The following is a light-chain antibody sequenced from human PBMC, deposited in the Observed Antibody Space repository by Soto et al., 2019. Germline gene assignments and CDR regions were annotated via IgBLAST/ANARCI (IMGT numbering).Light chain of an antibody. CDR1: QSLLHSDGYNY. V-gene: IGKV2-28*01. CDR2: LGS. CDR3: MQALQHYT. J-gene: IGKJ2*01. Sequence: DIVMTQSPLSLPVTPGEPASISCRSSQSLLHSDGYNYLDWYLQKPGQSPQLLIYLGSNRASGVPDRFSGSGSGTDFTLKISRVEAEDVGVYYCMQALQHYTFCQGTKLEIK.